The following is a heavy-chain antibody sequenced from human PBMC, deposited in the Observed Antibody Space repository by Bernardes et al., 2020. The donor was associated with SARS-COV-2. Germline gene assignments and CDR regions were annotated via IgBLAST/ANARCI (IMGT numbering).Heavy chain of an antibody. CDR3: ATDTNTGWLDY. J-gene: IGHJ4*02. CDR1: GYPLTELS. D-gene: IGHD2-15*01. V-gene: IGHV1-24*01. CDR2: FDAEDGET. Sequence: ASVKVSCKVSGYPLTELSMHWVRQAPGKGLEWIGGFDAEDGETMFAQKFQGRVTMSEDTGTDTVYMELSSLRSDDTAVYYCATDTNTGWLDYWGRGTLVTVSS.